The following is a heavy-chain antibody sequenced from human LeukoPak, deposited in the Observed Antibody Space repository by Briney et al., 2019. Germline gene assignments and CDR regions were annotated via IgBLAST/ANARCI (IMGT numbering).Heavy chain of an antibody. CDR1: GYTFTGYY. CDR3: ARGLFEGYYYEN. D-gene: IGHD6-13*01. Sequence: ASVKVSCKASGYTFTGYYMHWVRQAPGRGLEWMGWINPNSGGTNYAQKFQGRVTMTRDTSISTAYMELSRLRSDDTAVYYCARGLFEGYYYENWGQGTLVTVSS. J-gene: IGHJ4*02. CDR2: INPNSGGT. V-gene: IGHV1-2*02.